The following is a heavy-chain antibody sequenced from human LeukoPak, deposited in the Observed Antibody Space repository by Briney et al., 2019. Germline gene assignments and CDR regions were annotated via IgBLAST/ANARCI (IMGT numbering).Heavy chain of an antibody. V-gene: IGHV4-30-2*01. Sequence: SETLSLTCTVSGGSISSGGYYWSWIRQPPGKGPEWIGYIYHSGSTYYNPSLKSRVTISVDRSKNQFSLKLSSVTAADTAVYYCARGIRVFGAGDAFDIWGQGTMVTVSS. J-gene: IGHJ3*02. CDR3: ARGIRVFGAGDAFDI. CDR1: GGSISSGGYY. CDR2: IYHSGST. D-gene: IGHD3-3*01.